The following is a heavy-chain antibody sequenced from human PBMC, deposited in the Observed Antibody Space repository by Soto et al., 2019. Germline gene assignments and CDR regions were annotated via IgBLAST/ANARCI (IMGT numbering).Heavy chain of an antibody. Sequence: GGSLRLSCASSVCTFSNAWMSCVRQSPGKGLEWVGRIKSKTDGGTTDYAAPVEGRFTISRDDSKNTLYLQMNSLKTEDTAVYYCTTDGDCGGDCPIEYLGQGTLFSVSS. D-gene: IGHD2-21*02. J-gene: IGHJ4*02. V-gene: IGHV3-15*01. CDR1: VCTFSNAW. CDR3: TTDGDCGGDCPIEY. CDR2: IKSKTDGGTT.